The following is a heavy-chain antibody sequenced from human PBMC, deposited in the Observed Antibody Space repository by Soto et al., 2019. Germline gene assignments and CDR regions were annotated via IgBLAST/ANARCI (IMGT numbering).Heavy chain of an antibody. D-gene: IGHD5-18*01. CDR3: ARDLQRDNWFDP. CDR2: IWYDGSNK. V-gene: IGHV3-33*01. J-gene: IGHJ5*02. Sequence: PGGSLRLSCAASGFTFSSYGMHWVRQAPGKGLEWVAVIWYDGSNKYYADSVKGRFTISRDNSKNTLYLQMNSLRAEDTAVYYCARDLQRDNWFDPWGQGTLVTVSS. CDR1: GFTFSSYG.